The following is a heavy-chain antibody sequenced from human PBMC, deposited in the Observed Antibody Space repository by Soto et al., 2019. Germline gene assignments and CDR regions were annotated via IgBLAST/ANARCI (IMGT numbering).Heavy chain of an antibody. CDR2: INHSGST. Sequence: SETLSLTCAVYGGSFSGYYWSWIRQPPGKGLEWIGEINHSGSTNYNPSLKSRVTISVDTSKNQFSLKLSSVTAADTAVYYCVRLLNGDLRREDDAFDIWGQGTMVTVSS. V-gene: IGHV4-34*01. D-gene: IGHD3-10*01. CDR1: GGSFSGYY. J-gene: IGHJ3*02. CDR3: VRLLNGDLRREDDAFDI.